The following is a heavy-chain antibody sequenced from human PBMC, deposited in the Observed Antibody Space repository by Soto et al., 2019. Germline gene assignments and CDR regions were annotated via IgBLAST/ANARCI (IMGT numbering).Heavy chain of an antibody. CDR1: GGTFSSYA. V-gene: IGHV1-69*12. CDR3: ARGSREVGAHKFDY. D-gene: IGHD1-26*01. CDR2: IIPIFGTT. Sequence: QVRLVQSGAEVKKPGSSVKVSCKASGGTFSSYAISWVRQAPGQGLEWMGGIIPIFGTTNYAQRFQGRVTITADESTSTAYMELSSLRSQDTAVYYCARGSREVGAHKFDYWGQGTLVTVSS. J-gene: IGHJ4*02.